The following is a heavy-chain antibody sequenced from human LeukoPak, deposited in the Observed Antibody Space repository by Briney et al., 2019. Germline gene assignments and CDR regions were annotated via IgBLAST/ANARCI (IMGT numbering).Heavy chain of an antibody. J-gene: IGHJ4*02. CDR1: GFTFSNYA. CDR3: AKDRSGGSGSYSTFDY. CDR2: ISGSGGST. D-gene: IGHD3-10*01. V-gene: IGHV3-23*01. Sequence: PGGSLRLSCAASGFTFSNYAMSWVRQAPGKGLEWVSGISGSGGSTNYADSVEGRFTISRDNSKNTLYLQMNSLRAEGTAVYYCAKDRSGGSGSYSTFDYWGQGTLVTVSS.